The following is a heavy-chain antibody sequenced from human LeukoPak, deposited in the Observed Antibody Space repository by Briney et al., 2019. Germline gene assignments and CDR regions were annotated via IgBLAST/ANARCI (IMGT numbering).Heavy chain of an antibody. D-gene: IGHD5-24*01. Sequence: SETLSLTCTVSGFTFSSYDWGWIRHPPGKGLEWIGYIYYSGSTKYSPSFKSRATISVDTSKNHLSLKLSSVTAADTAVYYCARRGVETAAITEDSWFDPWGQGTLVIVSS. CDR2: IYYSGST. V-gene: IGHV4-59*01. CDR1: GFTFSSYD. J-gene: IGHJ5*02. CDR3: ARRGVETAAITEDSWFDP.